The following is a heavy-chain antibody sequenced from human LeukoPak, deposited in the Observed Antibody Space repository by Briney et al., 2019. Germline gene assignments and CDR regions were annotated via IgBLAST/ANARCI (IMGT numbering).Heavy chain of an antibody. Sequence: AGGSLRLSFAAPGFTFSSYSMTWVRQAPAKGLEWVSPISSSSYYRYYEDSVKGRFTISRDNAKNYLYRQMNGQRAEDTAVYYCAREPRTYYYDSSGTDWGQGTLVTVSS. J-gene: IGHJ4*02. D-gene: IGHD3-22*01. CDR3: AREPRTYYYDSSGTD. V-gene: IGHV3-21*01. CDR2: ISSSSYYR. CDR1: GFTFSSYS.